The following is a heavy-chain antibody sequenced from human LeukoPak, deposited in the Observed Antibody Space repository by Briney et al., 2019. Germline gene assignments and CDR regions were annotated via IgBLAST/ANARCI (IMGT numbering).Heavy chain of an antibody. Sequence: GGALRLSFSASGFTFSSFDMHWGRQAIGKGLEWVSAIGTAGDTYYPGSVKGRFTISRENAKNSLYLQMNSLRAGDTAVYYCARVAPTYSMDVWGQGTTVTVSS. J-gene: IGHJ6*02. CDR3: ARVAPTYSMDV. CDR2: IGTAGDT. CDR1: GFTFSSFD. V-gene: IGHV3-13*01.